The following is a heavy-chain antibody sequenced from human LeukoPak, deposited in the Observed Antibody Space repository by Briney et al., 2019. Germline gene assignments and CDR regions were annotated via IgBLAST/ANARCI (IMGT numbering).Heavy chain of an antibody. V-gene: IGHV4-34*01. CDR2: INHSGST. J-gene: IGHJ6*03. CDR3: ARGFRGYYYYYYMDV. Sequence: SETQSLTCAVYGGSFSGYYWSWIRQPPGKGLEWIGEINHSGSTNYNPSLKSRVTISVDTSKNQFSLKLSSVTAADTAVYYCARGFRGYYYYYYMDVWGKGTTVTVSS. CDR1: GGSFSGYY.